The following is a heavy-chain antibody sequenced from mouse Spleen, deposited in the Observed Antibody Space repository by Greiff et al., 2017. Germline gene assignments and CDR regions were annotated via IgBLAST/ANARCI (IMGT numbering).Heavy chain of an antibody. CDR3: ARDGNYVGYAMDY. J-gene: IGHJ4*01. V-gene: IGHV1-7*01. Sequence: VKLLESGAELAKPGASVKMSCKASGYTFTSYWMHWVKQRPGQGLEWIGYINPSTGYTEYNQKFKDKATLTADKSSSTAYMQLSSLTSEDSAVYYCARDGNYVGYAMDYWGQGTSVTVSS. D-gene: IGHD2-1*01. CDR1: GYTFTSYW. CDR2: INPSTGYT.